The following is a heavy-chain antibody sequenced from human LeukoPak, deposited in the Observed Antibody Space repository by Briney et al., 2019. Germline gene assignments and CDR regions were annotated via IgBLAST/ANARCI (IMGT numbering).Heavy chain of an antibody. CDR3: AKDLRDYYDSGSYYNVLGGAFDY. V-gene: IGHV3-23*01. Sequence: GGSLRLSCAASGFTFGSYAMSWVRQAPGKGLEWVSGISHSAGSTYYADSVKGLFTISRDNSKNTLYLQMNSLRAEDTAVYYCAKDLRDYYDSGSYYNVLGGAFDYWGQGTLVTVSS. D-gene: IGHD3-10*01. CDR2: ISHSAGST. CDR1: GFTFGSYA. J-gene: IGHJ4*02.